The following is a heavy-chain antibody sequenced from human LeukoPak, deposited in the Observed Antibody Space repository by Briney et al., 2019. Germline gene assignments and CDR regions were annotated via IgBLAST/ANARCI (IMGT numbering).Heavy chain of an antibody. J-gene: IGHJ4*02. CDR3: AKGSSPVAYYYGSGSSFRY. Sequence: HPGGSLRLSCAASGFPFSSCAVSWVRQAPGKGLEWVSAISGSGGSTYYADSVKGRFTISRDNSKNTLYLQMNSLRAEDTAVYYCAKGSSPVAYYYGSGSSFRYWGQGTLVTVSS. CDR1: GFPFSSCA. D-gene: IGHD3-10*01. V-gene: IGHV3-23*01. CDR2: ISGSGGST.